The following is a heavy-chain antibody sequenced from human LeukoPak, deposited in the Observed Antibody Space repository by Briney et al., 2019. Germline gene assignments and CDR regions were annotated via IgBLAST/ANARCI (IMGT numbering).Heavy chain of an antibody. CDR1: GYDFTSVG. J-gene: IGHJ4*02. Sequence: ASLKVSCTASGYDFTSVGITWVRRAPGQGLEWMGWISPYNANTRYAQKFQGRVAMTTDTSTTTAYMELRGLRFNDTAVYYCARAGSGSGWYFDYWGQGTLVTVSS. CDR2: ISPYNANT. CDR3: ARAGSGSGWYFDY. D-gene: IGHD6-19*01. V-gene: IGHV1-18*01.